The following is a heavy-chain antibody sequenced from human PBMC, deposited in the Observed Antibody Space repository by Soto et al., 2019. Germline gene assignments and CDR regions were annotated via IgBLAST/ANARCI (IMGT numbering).Heavy chain of an antibody. V-gene: IGHV6-1*01. Sequence: SQTLSLTCAISGDSVSSNSAAWNWIRQSPSRGLEWLGRTYYRSKWHNDYAVSVKSRITINPDTSKNQFSLQLNSVTPEDTAVYYCARVETGYSSSGTQSPDDAFDIWGQGTMVTVSS. CDR1: GDSVSSNSAA. J-gene: IGHJ3*02. CDR2: TYYRSKWHN. CDR3: ARVETGYSSSGTQSPDDAFDI. D-gene: IGHD6-13*01.